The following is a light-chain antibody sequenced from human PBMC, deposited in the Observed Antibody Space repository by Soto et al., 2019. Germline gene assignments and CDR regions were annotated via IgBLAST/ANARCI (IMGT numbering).Light chain of an antibody. Sequence: DIQMTQSPSTLSASVGDRVSITCRASQRVNTCLAWYQQKPGKAPTLLIYDASRLERGVAARFSGSGSGTEFSLTISSMQPDDFATYYCQQYHGYSRTFGQGTKVDIK. CDR2: DAS. V-gene: IGKV1-5*01. CDR3: QQYHGYSRT. CDR1: QRVNTC. J-gene: IGKJ1*01.